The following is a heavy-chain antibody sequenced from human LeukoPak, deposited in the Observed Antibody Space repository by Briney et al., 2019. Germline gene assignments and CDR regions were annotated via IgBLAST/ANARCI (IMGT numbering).Heavy chain of an antibody. CDR1: GFSFSSYW. Sequence: GGSLRLSCAASGFSFSSYWMHWVRQVPGKGLVWVARILYDGSTTNYADSVKGRFTISRDNAKKTLYVQMNSLRAEDTAVYYCARALVAGVTLNALDIWGQGTMVTVSS. V-gene: IGHV3-74*01. CDR3: ARALVAGVTLNALDI. CDR2: ILYDGSTT. J-gene: IGHJ3*02. D-gene: IGHD2-15*01.